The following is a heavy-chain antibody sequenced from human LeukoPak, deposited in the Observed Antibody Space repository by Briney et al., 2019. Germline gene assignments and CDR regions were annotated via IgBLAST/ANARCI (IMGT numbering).Heavy chain of an antibody. CDR3: ARIGVVGATFDY. D-gene: IGHD1-26*01. V-gene: IGHV1-2*02. CDR1: GYSFNDKY. J-gene: IGHJ4*02. CDR2: INPNSGGT. Sequence: ASVKVSCKASGYSFNDKYLHWVRQAPGQGLEWMGSINPNSGGTNYAQKFQGRVTMTTDTSMSTAYMELSRLRSDDTAVYYCARIGVVGATFDYWGQGTLVTVSS.